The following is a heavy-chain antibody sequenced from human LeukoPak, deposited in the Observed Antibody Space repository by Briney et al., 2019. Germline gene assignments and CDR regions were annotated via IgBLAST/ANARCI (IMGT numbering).Heavy chain of an antibody. CDR1: GGSISSSNSY. CDR3: ARGSSLYDTTGYSDF. D-gene: IGHD3-22*01. J-gene: IGHJ4*02. V-gene: IGHV4-39*06. CDR2: IYYSGST. Sequence: PSETLSLTCTVSGGSISSSNSYWDWIRQPPGKGLEWIGSIYYSGSTHYNPSLKSRVSISVDTSKNQIALKLNSVTAADTAVYYCARGSSLYDTTGYSDFWGQGTQVTVSS.